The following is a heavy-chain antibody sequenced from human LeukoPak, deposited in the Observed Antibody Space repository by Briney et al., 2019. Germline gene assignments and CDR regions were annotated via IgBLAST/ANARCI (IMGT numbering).Heavy chain of an antibody. CDR3: AKDKVGYYDSSLPSF. J-gene: IGHJ3*01. D-gene: IGHD3-22*01. Sequence: GGSLRLSCAATGFTFWSYGMHWVRQAPGKGLEWVAVVSYDGSNKNYADSVKGRFTISRDNSKNTLYLQLNSLRAEDTAVYYCAKDKVGYYDSSLPSFWGQGTMVTVSS. CDR1: GFTFWSYG. V-gene: IGHV3-30*18. CDR2: VSYDGSNK.